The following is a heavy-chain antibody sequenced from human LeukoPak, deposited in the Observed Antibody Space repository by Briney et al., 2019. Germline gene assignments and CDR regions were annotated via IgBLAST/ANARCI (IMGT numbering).Heavy chain of an antibody. J-gene: IGHJ5*02. CDR2: IYSSGST. CDR1: GGSISSYY. Sequence: SETLSLTCTVSGGSISSYYWNWVRQPPGKGLEWIGNIYSSGSTDYNPSLKSRVTISLDTSKFQFSLRLNSVTAADTAVYYCARADPNASGYFYRFNWFYPWGQGTLVTVSS. V-gene: IGHV4-59*01. CDR3: ARADPNASGYFYRFNWFYP. D-gene: IGHD3-10*01.